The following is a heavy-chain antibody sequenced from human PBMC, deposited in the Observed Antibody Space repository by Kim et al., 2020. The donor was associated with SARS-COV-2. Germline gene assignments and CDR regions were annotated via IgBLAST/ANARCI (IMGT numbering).Heavy chain of an antibody. Sequence: GGSLRLSCAASGFTFRNYAMTWVRQAPGKGLEWVSGISGSGDKTYYADSVKGRFTISRDNSKNTLYLQMNSLRVDDTAVYYCAKSRYNSGWDGMDVWGQGTTVTVSS. CDR2: ISGSGDKT. CDR3: AKSRYNSGWDGMDV. CDR1: GFTFRNYA. V-gene: IGHV3-23*01. D-gene: IGHD6-19*01. J-gene: IGHJ6*02.